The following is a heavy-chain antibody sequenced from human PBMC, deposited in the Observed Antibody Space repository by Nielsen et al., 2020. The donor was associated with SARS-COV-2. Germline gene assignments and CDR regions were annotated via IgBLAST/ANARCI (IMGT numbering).Heavy chain of an antibody. CDR3: ARETIDYTSSFVDY. J-gene: IGHJ4*02. CDR1: GFTFTGFT. D-gene: IGHD4-11*01. CDR2: ISDSSTYI. Sequence: GGSLRLSCAASGFTFTGFTMNWVRQAPGKGLEWVSSISDSSTYIYYADSVKGRFTISRDNSKDTLYLQLDSLRPEDTGVYFCARETIDYTSSFVDYWGQGTLVTVSP. V-gene: IGHV3-21*01.